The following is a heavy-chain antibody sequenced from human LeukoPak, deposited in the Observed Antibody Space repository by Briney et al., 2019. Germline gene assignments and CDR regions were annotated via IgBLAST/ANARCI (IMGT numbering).Heavy chain of an antibody. Sequence: GGSLRLSCAASGFTFTSYWMSWVRQALGKGLEWVATIKQDGSDKYYVGSVKGRFTISRDNTKDSLYLQMNSLGAEDAALYYCARGVIRNFDYWGQGALVTVSS. CDR2: IKQDGSDK. D-gene: IGHD3-10*01. J-gene: IGHJ4*02. V-gene: IGHV3-7*04. CDR3: ARGVIRNFDY. CDR1: GFTFTSYW.